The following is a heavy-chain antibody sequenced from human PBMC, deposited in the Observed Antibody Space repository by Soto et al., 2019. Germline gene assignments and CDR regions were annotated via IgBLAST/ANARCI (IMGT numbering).Heavy chain of an antibody. CDR1: GGSISSGDYY. J-gene: IGHJ4*02. V-gene: IGHV4-30-4*01. Sequence: SETLSLTCTVSGGSISSGDYYWSWIRQPPGKGLEWIGYIYYSGSTYYNPSLKSRVTISVDTSKNQFPLKLSSVTAADTAVYYCAREGIDYGFLDYWGQGTLVT. CDR3: AREGIDYGFLDY. CDR2: IYYSGST. D-gene: IGHD3-10*01.